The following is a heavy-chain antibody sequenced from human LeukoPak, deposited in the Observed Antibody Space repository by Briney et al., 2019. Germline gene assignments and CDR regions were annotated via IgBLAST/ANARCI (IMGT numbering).Heavy chain of an antibody. CDR1: GYTLTELA. Sequence: ASVKVSCKVSGYTLTELAMHWVRQAPGKGLEWMGGFDPEDGETIYARRFQGRVTMTEDTSTDTAYMELSSLRSEDTAVYYCATEGGRSYYFHWGQGTLVTVSS. J-gene: IGHJ4*02. CDR2: FDPEDGET. D-gene: IGHD3-10*01. CDR3: ATEGGRSYYFH. V-gene: IGHV1-24*01.